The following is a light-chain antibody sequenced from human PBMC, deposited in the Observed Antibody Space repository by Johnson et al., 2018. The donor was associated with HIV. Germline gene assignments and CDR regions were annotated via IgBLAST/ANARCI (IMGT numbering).Light chain of an antibody. V-gene: IGLV1-51*02. CDR2: KNN. CDR3: ATWDTSLSAGGV. Sequence: QSVLTQPPSVSAAPGHQVTISCSGSSSNIANNYVSWYQQFPGTAPKLLIFKNNERPSGIPDRFSGSKSGTSATLDITGLQTGDEADYYCATWDTSLSAGGVFGTGTKVTVL. CDR1: SSNIANNY. J-gene: IGLJ1*01.